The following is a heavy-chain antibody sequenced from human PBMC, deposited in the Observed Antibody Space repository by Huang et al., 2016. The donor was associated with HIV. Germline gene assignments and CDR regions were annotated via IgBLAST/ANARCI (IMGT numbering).Heavy chain of an antibody. J-gene: IGHJ4*02. V-gene: IGHV3-30-3*01. Sequence: QVQLVESGGGVVQPGRSLRLSCAASGFTFSSYAMHWVRQAPGKGLEWVEVISDDGSNKYYADSVKGRFTISRDNSKNTLYLQMNSLRAEDTAVYYCARGSRSNGVSSFDYWGQGTLVTVSS. D-gene: IGHD2-8*01. CDR3: ARGSRSNGVSSFDY. CDR1: GFTFSSYA. CDR2: ISDDGSNK.